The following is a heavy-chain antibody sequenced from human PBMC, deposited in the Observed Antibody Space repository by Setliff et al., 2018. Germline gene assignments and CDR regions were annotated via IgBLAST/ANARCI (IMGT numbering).Heavy chain of an antibody. D-gene: IGHD6-13*01. CDR1: GYRLIEVS. V-gene: IGHV1-24*01. J-gene: IGHJ4*02. CDR3: ARGRIAAALYYFDY. CDR2: FDPEDEET. Sequence: ASVKVSCKVSGYRLIEVSMHWVRQAPGKGLEWMGGFDPEDEETIYAQKFQGRVTMTEDTSTDTAYMELSSLRSEDTAVYYCARGRIAAALYYFDYWGQGTLVTVSS.